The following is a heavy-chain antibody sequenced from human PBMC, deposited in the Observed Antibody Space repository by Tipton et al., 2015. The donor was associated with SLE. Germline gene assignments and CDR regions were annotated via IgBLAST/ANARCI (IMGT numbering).Heavy chain of an antibody. CDR1: GGSISSYY. V-gene: IGHV4-59*01. CDR2: IYYSGRT. CDR3: ARYAAGFDRLDDFWSGYRYYFDY. J-gene: IGHJ4*02. Sequence: LRLSCTVSGGSISSYYWSWIRQPPGKGLEWIGYIYYSGRTNYNPSLKSRVTISVDTSKNQFSLKLSSVTAADAAVYYWARYAAGFDRLDDFWSGYRYYFDYWGQGTLVTVSS. D-gene: IGHD3-3*01.